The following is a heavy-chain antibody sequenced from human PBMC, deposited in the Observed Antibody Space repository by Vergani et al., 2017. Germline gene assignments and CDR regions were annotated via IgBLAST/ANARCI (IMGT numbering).Heavy chain of an antibody. V-gene: IGHV1-69*02. J-gene: IGHJ3*02. CDR2: IIPILGIA. CDR3: ARRREGYSSGWYSYAFDI. D-gene: IGHD6-19*01. CDR1: GGTFSSYT. Sequence: QVQLVQSGAEVKKPGSSVKVSCKASGGTFSSYTISWVRQAPGQGLEWMGRIIPILGIANYAQKFQGRVTITADKSTRTAYMELSSLRSEDTAVYYCARRREGYSSGWYSYAFDIWGQGTMVTVSS.